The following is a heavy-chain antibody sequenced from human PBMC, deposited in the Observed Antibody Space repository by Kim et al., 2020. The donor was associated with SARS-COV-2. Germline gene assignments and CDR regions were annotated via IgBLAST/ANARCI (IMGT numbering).Heavy chain of an antibody. J-gene: IGHJ4*02. CDR3: VRGGGLYDS. D-gene: IGHD3-10*01. Sequence: SETLSLTCTVSSASISSAFWSWIRQPPGKSLEWIGYIFHDGKTNYNPSLQSRVTVSVDTSKNQFSLNLSSVTAADTAGYYCVRGGGLYDSWGQGTLVTVSS. CDR2: IFHDGKT. CDR1: SASISSAF. V-gene: IGHV4-59*12.